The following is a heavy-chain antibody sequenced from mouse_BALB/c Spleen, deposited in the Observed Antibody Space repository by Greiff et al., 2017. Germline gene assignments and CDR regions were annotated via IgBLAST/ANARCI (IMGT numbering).Heavy chain of an antibody. J-gene: IGHJ3*01. CDR2: ISSGSSNI. D-gene: IGHD4-1*01. V-gene: IGHV5-17*02. Sequence: EVQRVESGGGLVQPGGSRKLSCAASGFTFSSFGMHWVRQAPEKGLEWVAYISSGSSNIYYADTVKGRFTISRDNPKNTLFLQMTSLRSEDTAMYYCARESTGFFLAYWGQGTLVTVSA. CDR1: GFTFSSFG. CDR3: ARESTGFFLAY.